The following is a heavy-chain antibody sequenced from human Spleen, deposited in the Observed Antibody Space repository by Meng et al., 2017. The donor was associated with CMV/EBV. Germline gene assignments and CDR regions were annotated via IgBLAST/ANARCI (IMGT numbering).Heavy chain of an antibody. CDR2: IRSKANSYAT. D-gene: IGHD4-11*01. V-gene: IGHV3-73*01. J-gene: IGHJ6*02. Sequence: GGSLRLSCAASGSNFSGSAMHWVRQASGKGLEWVGRIRSKANSYATGYAASVRGRFIISRDDSKNTAYLQMNSLKTEDTAVYYCTRPGGTVTTGDYYGMDVWGQGTTGTVSS. CDR1: GSNFSGSA. CDR3: TRPGGTVTTGDYYGMDV.